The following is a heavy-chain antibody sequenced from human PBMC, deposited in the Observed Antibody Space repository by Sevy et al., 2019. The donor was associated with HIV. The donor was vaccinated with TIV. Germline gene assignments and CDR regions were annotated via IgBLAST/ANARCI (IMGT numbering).Heavy chain of an antibody. V-gene: IGHV1-24*01. CDR3: ATTKDYYESSGSPFDY. CDR1: GKTLSQLS. J-gene: IGHJ4*02. D-gene: IGHD3-22*01. CDR2: FEPEDGET. Sequence: ASVKVSCKVSGKTLSQLSMHWVRRAPGKGLEWLGTFEPEDGETRYAQKLQGRVTMTEDTSTDTAYMELRSLRSEDTALYYCATTKDYYESSGSPFDYWGQGTLVTVSS.